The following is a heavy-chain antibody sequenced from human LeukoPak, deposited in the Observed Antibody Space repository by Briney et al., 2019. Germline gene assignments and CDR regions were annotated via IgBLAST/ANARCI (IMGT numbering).Heavy chain of an antibody. J-gene: IGHJ5*02. CDR3: ARISLLWFGELLGIDWFDP. V-gene: IGHV1-8*01. CDR2: MNPNSGNT. D-gene: IGHD3-10*01. Sequence: GASAKVSCKASGYTFTSYDINWVRQAPGQGLEWMGWMNPNSGNTGYAQKFQGRVTMTRNTSISTAYMELSSLRSEDTAVYYCARISLLWFGELLGIDWFDPWGQGTLVTVSS. CDR1: GYTFTSYD.